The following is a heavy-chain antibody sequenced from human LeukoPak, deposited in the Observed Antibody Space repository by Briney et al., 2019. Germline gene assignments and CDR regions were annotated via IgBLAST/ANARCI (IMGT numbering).Heavy chain of an antibody. J-gene: IGHJ4*02. Sequence: GESLKISCEGSGYSFTSYWIGWVRQMPGKGLEWVGIIYPGDSDTRYSPSFQGQVTISADKSISTAYLQWSSLKASDTAMYYCVRLKFYDSSGYYYYFDYWGQGTLVTVSS. CDR3: VRLKFYDSSGYYYYFDY. CDR1: GYSFTSYW. V-gene: IGHV5-51*01. CDR2: IYPGDSDT. D-gene: IGHD3-22*01.